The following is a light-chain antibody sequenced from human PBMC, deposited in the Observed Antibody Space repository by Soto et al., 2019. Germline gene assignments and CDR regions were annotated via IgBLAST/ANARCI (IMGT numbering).Light chain of an antibody. CDR3: QSYDSSLSGYV. V-gene: IGLV1-40*01. CDR1: SSNIGAGYD. CDR2: GNS. Sequence: QSVLTQPPSVSGAPGQRVTISCTGSSSNIGAGYDVHWYQQLPGTAPKLLIYGNSNRPSGVPDRFSDSKSGTSASLAITGLQAEDEADYYCQSYDSSLSGYVFGTGTKGTVL. J-gene: IGLJ1*01.